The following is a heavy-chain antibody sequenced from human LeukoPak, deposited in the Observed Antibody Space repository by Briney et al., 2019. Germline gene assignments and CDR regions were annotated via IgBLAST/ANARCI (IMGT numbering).Heavy chain of an antibody. V-gene: IGHV3-53*01. J-gene: IGHJ6*04. Sequence: GGSLRLSCAASGFLVSSNYMSWVRQAPGKGLDWVSLIYINGSTYYADSVKGRFTISRDNSKNTLYLQMNGLRADDTDVYYCAGDLGFGDYGMDVWGKGTTVTVSS. D-gene: IGHD3-10*01. CDR3: AGDLGFGDYGMDV. CDR2: IYINGST. CDR1: GFLVSSNY.